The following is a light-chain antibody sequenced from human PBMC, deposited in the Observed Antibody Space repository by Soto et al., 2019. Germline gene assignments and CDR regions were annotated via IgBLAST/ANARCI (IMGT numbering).Light chain of an antibody. J-gene: IGKJ3*01. V-gene: IGKV1D-13*01. CDR2: DAS. CDR3: LQFADYPFR. Sequence: AIQLTQSPSSLSASVGDSVNITCRARQGISSALALHQQTAARATKLLIYDASTYECGRPSRFCGSRSGIDFTLTGSSMQPEDFGIFYSLQFADYPFRFGPGT. CDR1: QGISSA.